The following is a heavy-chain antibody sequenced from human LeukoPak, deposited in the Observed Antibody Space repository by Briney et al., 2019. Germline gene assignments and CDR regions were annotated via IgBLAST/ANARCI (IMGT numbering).Heavy chain of an antibody. CDR2: IYTSGST. V-gene: IGHV4-4*07. CDR3: ARELRYCSGGSCYDYYYYYYMDV. J-gene: IGHJ6*03. Sequence: KPSETLSLTCTVSGGSISSYYWSWIRQPAGKGLGWIGRIYTSGSTNYNPSLKSRVTMSVDTSKNQFSLKLSSVTAADTAVYYCARELRYCSGGSCYDYYYYYYMDVWGKGTTVTVSS. D-gene: IGHD2-15*01. CDR1: GGSISSYY.